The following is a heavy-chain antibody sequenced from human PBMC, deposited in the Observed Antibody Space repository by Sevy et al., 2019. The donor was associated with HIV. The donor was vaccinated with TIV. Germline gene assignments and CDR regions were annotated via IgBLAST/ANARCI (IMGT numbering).Heavy chain of an antibody. CDR3: ALANMMLAFGGIVVNYFDD. D-gene: IGHD3-16*02. CDR1: GFTFDDYA. V-gene: IGHV3-9*01. J-gene: IGHJ4*02. CDR2: ISWNSGSI. Sequence: GGFLRLSCAASGFTFDDYAMHWVRQAPGKGLEWLSGISWNSGSIDYAESVKGRFTISRDNAKNSLYLQMNILKDEDTALYYCALANMMLAFGGIVVNYFDDWGQGTLVTVSS.